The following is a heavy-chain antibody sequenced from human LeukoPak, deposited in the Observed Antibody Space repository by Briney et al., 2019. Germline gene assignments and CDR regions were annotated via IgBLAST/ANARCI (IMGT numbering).Heavy chain of an antibody. Sequence: GGSLRLSCAASGFTFSSYGMHWVRQAPGKGLEWVAFIRSDGSNKYYADSVKGRFTISRDNSKNTLYLQMGSLRAEDMAVYYCARGNGYSYGYPLKQNWFDPWGQGTLVTVSS. CDR1: GFTFSSYG. CDR2: IRSDGSNK. CDR3: ARGNGYSYGYPLKQNWFDP. J-gene: IGHJ5*02. D-gene: IGHD5-18*01. V-gene: IGHV3-30*02.